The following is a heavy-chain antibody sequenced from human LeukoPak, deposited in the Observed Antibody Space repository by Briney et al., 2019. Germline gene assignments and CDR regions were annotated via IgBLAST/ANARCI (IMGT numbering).Heavy chain of an antibody. V-gene: IGHV3-30*02. Sequence: GGSLRLSCAASGFTFSSYGMHWVRQAPGKGLEWVAFIRYDGSNKYYADSVKGRFTISRDNSKNTLYLQMNSLRAEDTAVYYCAKDLTTVTTGDYWGQGTLVTVSS. J-gene: IGHJ4*02. CDR3: AKDLTTVTTGDY. D-gene: IGHD4-17*01. CDR2: IRYDGSNK. CDR1: GFTFSSYG.